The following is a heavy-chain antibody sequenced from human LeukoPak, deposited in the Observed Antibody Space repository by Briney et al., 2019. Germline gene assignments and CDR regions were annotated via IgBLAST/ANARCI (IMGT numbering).Heavy chain of an antibody. Sequence: PGGSLRLSCAPSGFSFDGYAMHWVRQAAGKGLEWVSLISGDRHSTFYADSVKGRFTISRDNSKNSLYLQMNSLRNDDTALYYCARDTEGYIYGYYYYGMDVWGQGTTVTVSS. J-gene: IGHJ6*02. CDR1: GFSFDGYA. CDR3: ARDTEGYIYGYYYYGMDV. V-gene: IGHV3-43*02. D-gene: IGHD5-18*01. CDR2: ISGDRHST.